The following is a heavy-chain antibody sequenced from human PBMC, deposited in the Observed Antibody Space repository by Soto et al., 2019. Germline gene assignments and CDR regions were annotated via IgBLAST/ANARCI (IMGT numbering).Heavy chain of an antibody. V-gene: IGHV1-3*01. CDR2: INAGNGNT. CDR3: ARDPGYSCGNT. CDR1: GYTFTSYA. J-gene: IGHJ5*02. Sequence: ASVKVSSKASGYTFTSYAMLWVRQAPGQRLEWMGWINAGNGNTKYSQKFQGRVTITRDTSASPAYMELSSLRSEDTAVYYCARDPGYSCGNTWGQGTLVTVPS. D-gene: IGHD5-18*01.